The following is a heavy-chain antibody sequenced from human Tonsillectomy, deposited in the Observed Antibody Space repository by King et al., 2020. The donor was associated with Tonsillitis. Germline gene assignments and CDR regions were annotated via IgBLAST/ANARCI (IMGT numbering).Heavy chain of an antibody. D-gene: IGHD3-10*01. J-gene: IGHJ4*02. CDR1: GGSISSVSYY. V-gene: IGHV4-39*07. CDR3: ARVWFGELFAIDY. Sequence: LQLQESGPGLVKPSETLSLTCTVSGGSISSVSYYWGWIRQPPGKGLEWIGSVYYSGSAYYNPSLKSRVTISVDTSKNQFSLKLSSVTAADTAVYYCARVWFGELFAIDYGGQGTLVTVSS. CDR2: VYYSGSA.